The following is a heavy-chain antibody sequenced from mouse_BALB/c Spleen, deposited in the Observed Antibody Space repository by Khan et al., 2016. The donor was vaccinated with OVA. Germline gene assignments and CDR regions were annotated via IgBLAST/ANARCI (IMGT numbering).Heavy chain of an antibody. Sequence: QVQLQQSGGDLMKPGASVKISCKATGYTFSSYWIEWVKQRPGHGLEWIGQIFPGSVSTTYNEKFKGKATFTADTSSNTAYMQLSSLTSEDSAVPGGATGGYGRYAYWGQGTLVTVSA. D-gene: IGHD2-2*01. J-gene: IGHJ3*01. CDR3: ATGGYGRYAY. CDR1: GYTFSSYW. V-gene: IGHV1-9*01. CDR2: IFPGSVST.